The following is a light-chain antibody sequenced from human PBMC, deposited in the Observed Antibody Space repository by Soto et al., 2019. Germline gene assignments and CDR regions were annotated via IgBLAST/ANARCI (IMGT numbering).Light chain of an antibody. Sequence: QSALTQPPSVSGSPGQSVTISCTGRESDLATHNSVSWYQQAPGTAPKLIIFEVNNRPSGVPDRFSESKSGNTASLTISGLRPEDEADYYCSSYISSITSHVFGTGTKLTVL. J-gene: IGLJ1*01. CDR1: ESDLATHNS. V-gene: IGLV2-18*02. CDR3: SSYISSITSHV. CDR2: EVN.